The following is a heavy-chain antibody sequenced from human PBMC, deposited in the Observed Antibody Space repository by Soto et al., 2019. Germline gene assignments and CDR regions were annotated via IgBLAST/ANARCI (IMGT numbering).Heavy chain of an antibody. CDR2: ISAHNDNT. J-gene: IGHJ4*02. CDR1: GYTFTSYG. Sequence: QVHLVQSGAEVRKPGASVKVSCKGSGYTFTSYGIAWVRQAPGQGLEWMGWISAHNDNTNYAQKVQGRVTVNRDTSSSTAYMELRNLRSDDTAVYYCARGRYWDYWGQGALVTVSS. V-gene: IGHV1-18*01. CDR3: ARGRYWDY. D-gene: IGHD2-8*02.